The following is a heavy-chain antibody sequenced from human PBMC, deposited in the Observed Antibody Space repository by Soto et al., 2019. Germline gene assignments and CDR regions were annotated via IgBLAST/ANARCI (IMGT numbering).Heavy chain of an antibody. CDR1: GFTFSSYA. CDR3: ARWFFDGYGDYVDGMDV. CDR2: ISYDGSNK. Sequence: QVQLVESGGGVVQPGRSLRLSCAASGFTFSSYAMHWVRQAPGKGLEWVAVISYDGSNKYYADSVKGRFTISRDNSKNXXYLQMNSLRAEDTAVYYCARWFFDGYGDYVDGMDVWGQGTTVTVSS. J-gene: IGHJ6*02. D-gene: IGHD4-17*01. V-gene: IGHV3-30-3*01.